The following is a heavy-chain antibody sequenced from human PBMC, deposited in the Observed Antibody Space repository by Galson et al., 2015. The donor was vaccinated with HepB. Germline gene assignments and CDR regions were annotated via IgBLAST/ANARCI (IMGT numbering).Heavy chain of an antibody. D-gene: IGHD3-9*01. J-gene: IGHJ3*02. CDR1: GFTLRTYG. Sequence: SLRLSCAASGFTLRTYGMHWVRQAPGKGLEWVAVIWYDGSNKYYVDSVKGRLTLSRDNSKNTLYLQMNSLRAEDQAVYYCARDQGVRYLDSLLYGDSFDIWCQETMVTVSS. V-gene: IGHV3-33*01. CDR2: IWYDGSNK. CDR3: ARDQGVRYLDSLLYGDSFDI.